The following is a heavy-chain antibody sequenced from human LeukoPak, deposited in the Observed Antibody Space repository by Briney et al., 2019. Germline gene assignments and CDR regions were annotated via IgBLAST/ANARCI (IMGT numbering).Heavy chain of an antibody. V-gene: IGHV1-3*01. CDR1: GYTFTNYA. J-gene: IGHJ6*04. CDR2: INAANSNT. Sequence: GASVKVSCKASGYTFTNYAIHWVRQAPGQRLEWMGWINAANSNTKYSEQFRGRVTITRDTSASTAYMEMSSLKSEDTAVYYCARAHQPLWFGDLRVYAMDVWGKGTTVTVSS. D-gene: IGHD3-10*01. CDR3: ARAHQPLWFGDLRVYAMDV.